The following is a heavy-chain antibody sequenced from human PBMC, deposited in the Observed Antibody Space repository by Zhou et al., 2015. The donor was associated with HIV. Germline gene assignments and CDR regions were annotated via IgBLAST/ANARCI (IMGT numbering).Heavy chain of an antibody. J-gene: IGHJ3*02. CDR1: GGTFSSYA. CDR3: ARDRLAYCGGDCSSPVNDAFDI. D-gene: IGHD2-21*02. Sequence: QVQLVQSGAEVKKPGSSVKVSCKASGGTFSSYAISWVRQAPGQGLEWMGGIIPIFGTANYAQKFQGRVTITADESTSTAYMELSSLRSEDTAVYYCARDRLAYCGGDCSSPVNDAFDIWGQGTMVTVSS. V-gene: IGHV1-69*01. CDR2: IIPIFGTA.